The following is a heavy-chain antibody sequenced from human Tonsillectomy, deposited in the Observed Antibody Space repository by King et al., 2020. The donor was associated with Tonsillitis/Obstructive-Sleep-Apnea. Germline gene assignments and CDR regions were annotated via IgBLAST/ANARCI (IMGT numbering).Heavy chain of an antibody. Sequence: QLVQSGAEVKKPGASVKVSCKPSGYTFTGYYIHWVRQAPGQGLEWMGWINCNSGVTNYTQKFQGRVTMTRETSISTAYMELSSLRSDDTAVYYSARGRYNSAFDPWGQGTLVTVSS. V-gene: IGHV1-2*02. J-gene: IGHJ5*02. CDR1: GYTFTGYY. D-gene: IGHD6-19*01. CDR2: INCNSGVT. CDR3: ARGRYNSAFDP.